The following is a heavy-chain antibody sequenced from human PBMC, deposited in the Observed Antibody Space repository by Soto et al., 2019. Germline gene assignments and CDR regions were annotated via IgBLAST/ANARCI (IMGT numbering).Heavy chain of an antibody. V-gene: IGHV3-33*01. CDR1: GFTFSSYG. Sequence: GGSLRLSCAASGFTFSSYGMHWVRQAPGKGLEWVAVIWYDGSNKYYADSVKGRFTISRDNSKNTLYLQMNSLRAEDTAVYYCAREVSWNDLYYYYGMDVWGQGTTVTVSS. CDR2: IWYDGSNK. J-gene: IGHJ6*02. CDR3: AREVSWNDLYYYYGMDV. D-gene: IGHD1-1*01.